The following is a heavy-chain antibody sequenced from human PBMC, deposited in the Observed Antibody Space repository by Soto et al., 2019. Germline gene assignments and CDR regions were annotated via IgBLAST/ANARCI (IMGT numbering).Heavy chain of an antibody. CDR1: GGSFSVYY. V-gene: IGHV4-34*01. J-gene: IGHJ4*02. CDR3: ARGSRKPISTLFDY. Sequence: PSETLSLTCAVYGGSFSVYYWSWIRQPPGKGLEWIGEINHSGSTNYNPSLKSRVTISVDTSNNQFSLKLSSVTAADTAVYYCARGSRKPISTLFDYWGQGTLVTVSS. CDR2: INHSGST.